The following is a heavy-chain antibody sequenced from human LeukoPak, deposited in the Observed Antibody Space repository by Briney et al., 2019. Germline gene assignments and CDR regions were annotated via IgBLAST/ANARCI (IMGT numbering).Heavy chain of an antibody. CDR1: GYTFTSYD. V-gene: IGHV1-8*01. CDR3: ARVDWYSSGWYRYYYGMDV. J-gene: IGHJ6*02. CDR2: MNPNSGNT. Sequence: ASVKVSCKASGYTFTSYDINWVRQATGQGLEWMGWMNPNSGNTGYAQKFQGRVTMTRNTSISTAYMELSSLRSEDTAVYYCARVDWYSSGWYRYYYGMDVWGQGTTVTVSS. D-gene: IGHD6-19*01.